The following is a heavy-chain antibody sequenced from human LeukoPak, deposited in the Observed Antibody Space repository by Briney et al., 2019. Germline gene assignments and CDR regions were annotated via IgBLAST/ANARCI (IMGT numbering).Heavy chain of an antibody. CDR3: ARLRSAMVRGVIISYYFDY. J-gene: IGHJ4*02. Sequence: SETLSLTCAVCGGSFSGYYWSWIRQPPGKGLEWIGEINHSGSTNYNPSLKSRVTISVDTSKNQFSLKLSSVTAADTAVYYCARLRSAMVRGVIISYYFDYWGQGTLVTVSS. D-gene: IGHD3-10*01. V-gene: IGHV4-34*01. CDR1: GGSFSGYY. CDR2: INHSGST.